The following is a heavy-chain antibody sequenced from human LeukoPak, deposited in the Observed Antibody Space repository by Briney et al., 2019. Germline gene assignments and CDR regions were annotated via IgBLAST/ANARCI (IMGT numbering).Heavy chain of an antibody. CDR1: GGSISTYF. Sequence: SETLSLTCTVSGGSISTYFWSWVRQPPGKGLEWIGYIFYSGRTKYNPSLKSRVTISVDTSQNQFSLRLSSVTAADTAVYYCARHPQGAAQGSVFDYWGQGTLVTVSS. CDR3: ARHPQGAAQGSVFDY. J-gene: IGHJ4*02. CDR2: IFYSGRT. D-gene: IGHD2-15*01. V-gene: IGHV4-59*08.